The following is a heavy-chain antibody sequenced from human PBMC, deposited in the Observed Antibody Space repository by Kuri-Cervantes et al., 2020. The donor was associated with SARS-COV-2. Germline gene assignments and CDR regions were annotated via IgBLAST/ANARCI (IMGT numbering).Heavy chain of an antibody. J-gene: IGHJ4*02. D-gene: IGHD3-3*01. CDR3: ARDVDPYYDYWGGSAGY. CDR2: IYTEGSTA. CDR1: GFSFSSYW. V-gene: IGHV3-74*01. Sequence: GESLKISCAASGFSFSSYWMHWVRQAPGKGLVWVSRIYTEGSTASYADSVKGRFTISRDNAKNTLFLQMNSLRAEDTAVYYCARDVDPYYDYWGGSAGYWGQGTLVTVSS.